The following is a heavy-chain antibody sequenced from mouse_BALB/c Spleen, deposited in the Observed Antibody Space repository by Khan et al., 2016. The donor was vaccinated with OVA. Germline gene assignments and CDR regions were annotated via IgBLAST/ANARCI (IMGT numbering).Heavy chain of an antibody. J-gene: IGHJ2*01. V-gene: IGHV3-2*02. Sequence: EVQLQESGPGLLRPSQSLSLTCTVTGYSITSDNAWNWIRQFPGNKLEWMSYIGYSGSTTYNPYLRSRISITRATSSTPSFLQLNSVTPEDTATYYCASVRLVLRNPDYFDYWGQGTPLTVAS. CDR2: IGYSGST. CDR1: GYSITSDNA. D-gene: IGHD2-3*01. CDR3: ASVRLVLRNPDYFDY.